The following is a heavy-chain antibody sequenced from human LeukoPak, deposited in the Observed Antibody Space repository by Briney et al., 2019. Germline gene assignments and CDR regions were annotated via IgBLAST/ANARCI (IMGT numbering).Heavy chain of an antibody. CDR2: ISDSGDNT. Sequence: PGGSLRLSCAASGFTFSIYAMSWVRQAPGEGLEWVSAISDSGDNTHYADSVKGRFTISRDNSKNTLSLQMNSLRAEDTAVYYCARASFGVIVGPDYWGQGTLVTVSS. CDR3: ARASFGVIVGPDY. D-gene: IGHD3-3*01. V-gene: IGHV3-23*01. J-gene: IGHJ4*02. CDR1: GFTFSIYA.